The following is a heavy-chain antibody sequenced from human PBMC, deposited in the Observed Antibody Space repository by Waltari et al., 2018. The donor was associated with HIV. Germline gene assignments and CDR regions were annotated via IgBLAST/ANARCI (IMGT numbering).Heavy chain of an antibody. Sequence: QVQLQQWGAGLLKPSETLSLTCAVYGGSFSGYYWSWIRQPPGKGLEWIGEINHSGSPNYTPSLKSRVTISVDTSKNQFSLRLSSVTAAYTAVYYCARVKLYNSSSWYGFDPWGQGTLVTVSS. CDR1: GGSFSGYY. V-gene: IGHV4-34*01. D-gene: IGHD6-13*01. CDR3: ARVKLYNSSSWYGFDP. J-gene: IGHJ5*02. CDR2: INHSGSP.